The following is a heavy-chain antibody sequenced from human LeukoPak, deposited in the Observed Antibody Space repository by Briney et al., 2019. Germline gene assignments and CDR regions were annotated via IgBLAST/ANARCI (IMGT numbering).Heavy chain of an antibody. D-gene: IGHD5-18*01. J-gene: IGHJ3*02. CDR3: ARARSSYGYGDAFDI. Sequence: GGSLRLSCAASGFTFSDYYMSWIRQAPGKGLEWVSYISSSGSTIYYADSVKGRFTISRDNSKNTLYLQMNSLRAEDTAVYYCARARSSYGYGDAFDIWGQGTMVTVSS. V-gene: IGHV3-11*04. CDR2: ISSSGSTI. CDR1: GFTFSDYY.